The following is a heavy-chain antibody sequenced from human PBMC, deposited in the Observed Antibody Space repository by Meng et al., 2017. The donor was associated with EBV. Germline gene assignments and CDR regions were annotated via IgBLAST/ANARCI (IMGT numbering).Heavy chain of an antibody. Sequence: GAEGGRPGSAVKVCLKLSGAILRGFAVSWGRQAPGQGLEWMGGIIPLFHTTNYAQKFQGRLHIIADESSATTYMELSSLRSEDTAIYYCASAEHYGDYVFEYWGQGTLVTVSS. CDR1: GAILRGFA. V-gene: IGHV1-69*01. D-gene: IGHD4-17*01. CDR3: ASAEHYGDYVFEY. CDR2: IIPLFHTT. J-gene: IGHJ4*02.